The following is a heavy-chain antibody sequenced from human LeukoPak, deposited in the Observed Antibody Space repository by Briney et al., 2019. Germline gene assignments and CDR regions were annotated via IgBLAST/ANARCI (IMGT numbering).Heavy chain of an antibody. CDR3: ARVATSCPGRGYFDY. D-gene: IGHD2-2*01. CDR2: ISAYNGNT. V-gene: IGHV1-18*04. J-gene: IGHJ4*02. Sequence: ASVKVSCKASGYTFTSYGISWVRQAPGQGLEWMGWISAYNGNTNYAQKLQGRVTMTTDTSTSTAYMELRSLRSDDTAVYYCARVATSCPGRGYFDYWGQGTLVTVSS. CDR1: GYTFTSYG.